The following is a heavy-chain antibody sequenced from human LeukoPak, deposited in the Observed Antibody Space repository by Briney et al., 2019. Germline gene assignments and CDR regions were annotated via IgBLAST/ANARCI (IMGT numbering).Heavy chain of an antibody. CDR2: INPNSGGT. V-gene: IGHV1-2*02. J-gene: IGHJ4*02. CDR3: AIGYSSGWYSSGVY. D-gene: IGHD6-19*01. Sequence: GASVKVSCKASGYTFTGHYIHWVRQAPGQGLDWMGCINPNSGGTNYAQKFQGRVTMTRDTSISTAYMELSSLRSDDTAVYYCAIGYSSGWYSSGVYWGQGTLVNVSS. CDR1: GYTFTGHY.